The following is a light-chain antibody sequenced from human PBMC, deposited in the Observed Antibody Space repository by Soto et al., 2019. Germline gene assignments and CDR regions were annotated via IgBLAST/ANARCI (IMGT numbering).Light chain of an antibody. V-gene: IGLV1-40*01. Sequence: QAVVTQPPSLSMAPGPSVTVFCTGSSSNIGAGYDVHWYQQLPGTAPKLLFYTNTNRPSGVPDRFSGSKSGTSASLAITGLQSVDEADYYCQSYDGRLSAWVFGGGTKLTVL. CDR3: QSYDGRLSAWV. CDR1: SSNIGAGYD. J-gene: IGLJ3*02. CDR2: TNT.